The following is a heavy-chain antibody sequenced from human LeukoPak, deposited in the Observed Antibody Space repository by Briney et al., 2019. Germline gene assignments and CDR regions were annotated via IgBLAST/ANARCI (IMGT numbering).Heavy chain of an antibody. Sequence: ASETLSLTCNVSGGSISSYYWSWIRQPPGKGLEWIGYIYNSGSTNYNPSLKSRVIISVDTSKNQISLKLGSVTAADTAVYYCARDRWFDPWGQGTLVTVSS. CDR3: ARDRWFDP. V-gene: IGHV4-59*01. J-gene: IGHJ5*02. CDR2: IYNSGST. CDR1: GGSISSYY.